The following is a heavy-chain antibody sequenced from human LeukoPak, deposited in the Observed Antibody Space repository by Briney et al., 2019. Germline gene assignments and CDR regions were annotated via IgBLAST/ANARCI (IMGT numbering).Heavy chain of an antibody. J-gene: IGHJ4*02. V-gene: IGHV3-23*01. CDR2: ISGSGGST. Sequence: HTGGSLRLSCAASGFTFSSYAMSWVRQAPGKGLEWVSAISGSGGSTYYADSVKGRFTISRDNSKNTLYLQMNSLRAEDTAVYYCANYGNSWGGPDYWGQGTLVTVSS. CDR3: ANYGNSWGGPDY. D-gene: IGHD4-23*01. CDR1: GFTFSSYA.